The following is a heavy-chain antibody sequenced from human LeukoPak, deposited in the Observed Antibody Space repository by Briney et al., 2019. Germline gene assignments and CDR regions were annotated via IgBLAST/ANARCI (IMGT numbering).Heavy chain of an antibody. CDR2: IRYDGSNK. V-gene: IGHV3-30*02. Sequence: GGSLRLSCAASGFTFSSYGMHWVRQGPGKGLEWVAFIRYDGSNKYYADSVKGRFTISRDNSKNTLYLQMNSLRAEDTAVYYCAKGLEMATTLDYWGQGTLVTVSS. CDR3: AKGLEMATTLDY. CDR1: GFTFSSYG. J-gene: IGHJ4*02. D-gene: IGHD5-24*01.